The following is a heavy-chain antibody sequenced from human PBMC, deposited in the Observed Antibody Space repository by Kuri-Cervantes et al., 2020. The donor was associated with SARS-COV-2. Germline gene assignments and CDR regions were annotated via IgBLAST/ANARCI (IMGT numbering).Heavy chain of an antibody. V-gene: IGHV4-34*01. CDR1: GGSFSGYY. CDR2: INHSGST. D-gene: IGHD3-3*01. Sequence: SQTLSLTCAVYGGSFSGYYWSWIRQPPGKGLEWIGEINHSGSTNYNPSLKSRVTISVDTSKNQLSLKLSSVTAADTAVYYCARQFYYDFWSGNYFDYWGQGTLVTVSS. J-gene: IGHJ4*02. CDR3: ARQFYYDFWSGNYFDY.